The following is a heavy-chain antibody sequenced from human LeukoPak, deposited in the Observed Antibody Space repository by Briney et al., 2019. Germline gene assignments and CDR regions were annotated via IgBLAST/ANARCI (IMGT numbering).Heavy chain of an antibody. V-gene: IGHV1-2*02. J-gene: IGHJ3*01. CDR3: ARTFYDTLDSDAFDF. D-gene: IGHD2/OR15-2a*01. CDR1: GYTFTDHY. Sequence: ASVKVSCQALGYTFTDHYFHWLRQAPGQGLEWMGWINPDSGGTNNAQKFQGRVTMTRDTSISTAYMELSRLRSDDTAVYYCARTFYDTLDSDAFDFWGQGTMVIVSS. CDR2: INPDSGGT.